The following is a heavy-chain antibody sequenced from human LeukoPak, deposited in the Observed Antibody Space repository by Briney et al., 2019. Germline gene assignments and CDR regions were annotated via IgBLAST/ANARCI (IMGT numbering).Heavy chain of an antibody. CDR3: ARDPSEYNDSSGDY. J-gene: IGHJ4*02. V-gene: IGHV3-21*01. CDR1: GFTFTTHW. CDR2: ISSSNTYI. D-gene: IGHD6-6*01. Sequence: GGSLRLSCGASGFTFTTHWIHWVRQAPGKGLEWVSCISSSNTYIYYADSVKGRFTISRDNTKNSLYLQMNSLRAEDTAVYYCARDPSEYNDSSGDYWGQGTLVTVSS.